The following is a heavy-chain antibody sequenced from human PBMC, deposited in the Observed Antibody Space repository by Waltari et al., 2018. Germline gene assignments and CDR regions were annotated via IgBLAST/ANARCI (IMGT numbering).Heavy chain of an antibody. CDR1: GFAFSSFA. CDR2: ISGSGGST. D-gene: IGHD2-15*01. Sequence: EVQLVESGGGLVQPGGSLRLPCAAPGFAFSSFAMAWVRQAPGKGLEWVSAISGSGGSTYYADSVKGRFTISRDNSKNTLYLQMNSLRAEDTAVYYCAKGGVVDFDYWGQGTLVTVSS. J-gene: IGHJ4*02. V-gene: IGHV3-23*04. CDR3: AKGGVVDFDY.